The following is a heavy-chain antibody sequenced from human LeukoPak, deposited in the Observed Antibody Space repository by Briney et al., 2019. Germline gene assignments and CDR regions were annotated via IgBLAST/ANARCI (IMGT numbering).Heavy chain of an antibody. Sequence: PGGSLRLSCAASGFTVSSNYMSWVRQAPGKGLGWVSLIYAGGSTYYADSVKGRFTISRDNAKNSLYLQMNSLRAEDTAVYYCARSYYDYWGQGTLVTVSS. CDR3: ARSYYDY. J-gene: IGHJ4*02. CDR2: IYAGGST. CDR1: GFTVSSNY. V-gene: IGHV3-53*03.